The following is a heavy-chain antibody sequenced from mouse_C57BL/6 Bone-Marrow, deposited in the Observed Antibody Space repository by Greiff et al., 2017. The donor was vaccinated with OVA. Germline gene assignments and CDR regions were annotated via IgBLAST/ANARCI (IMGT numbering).Heavy chain of an antibody. D-gene: IGHD2-5*01. CDR3: TRGYSNYYAMDY. CDR2: IDPETGGT. V-gene: IGHV1-15*01. CDR1: GYTFTDYE. J-gene: IGHJ4*01. Sequence: QVQLQQSGAELVRPGASVTLSCKASGYTFTDYEMHWVKQTPVHGLEWIGAIDPETGGTAYNQKFKGKAILTADKSSSTAYMELRSLTSEDSAVDYCTRGYSNYYAMDYWGQGPSVTVSS.